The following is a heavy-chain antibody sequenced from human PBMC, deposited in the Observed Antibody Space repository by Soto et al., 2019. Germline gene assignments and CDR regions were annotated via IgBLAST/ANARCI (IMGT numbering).Heavy chain of an antibody. Sequence: ASVKVSCKASGYTFTSYGISWVRQAPGQGLEWMGWISAYNGNTNYAQKLQGRVTMTTDTSTSTAYMELRSLRSDDTAVYYCASARILVVPAAIPDDYYYGMDVLGQGTTGTVSS. CDR2: ISAYNGNT. CDR1: GYTFTSYG. D-gene: IGHD2-2*02. J-gene: IGHJ6*02. V-gene: IGHV1-18*01. CDR3: ASARILVVPAAIPDDYYYGMDV.